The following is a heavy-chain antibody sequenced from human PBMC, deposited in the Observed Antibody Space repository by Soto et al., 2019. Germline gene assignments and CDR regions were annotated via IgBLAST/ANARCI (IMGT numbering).Heavy chain of an antibody. CDR1: GGSISSYY. Sequence: SETLSLTCTVSGGSISSYYWSWIRQPPGKGLEWIGYIYYSGSTNYNPSLKSRVTISVDTSKNQFSLKLSSVTAADTAVYYCARAVRFLEWFGWFAPWGQGTLVTVSS. J-gene: IGHJ5*02. V-gene: IGHV4-59*01. CDR3: ARAVRFLEWFGWFAP. CDR2: IYYSGST. D-gene: IGHD3-3*01.